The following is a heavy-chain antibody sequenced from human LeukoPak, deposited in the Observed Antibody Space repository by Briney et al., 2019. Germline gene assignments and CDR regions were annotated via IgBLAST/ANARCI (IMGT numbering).Heavy chain of an antibody. CDR2: ISPTGDAT. J-gene: IGHJ4*02. D-gene: IGHD1-26*01. V-gene: IGHV3-64D*09. Sequence: PGGSLRLSCSASGFTFSNHGMHWVRQAPGKGLEYVSFISPTGDATTHADSVKDRFTISRDNSKNTLYLQMSNLRPEDTAVYYCVKDTSERFSFDCWGQGTLVTVSS. CDR3: VKDTSERFSFDC. CDR1: GFTFSNHG.